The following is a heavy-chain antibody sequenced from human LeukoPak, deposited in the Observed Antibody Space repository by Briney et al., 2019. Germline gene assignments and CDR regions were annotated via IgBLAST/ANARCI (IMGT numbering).Heavy chain of an antibody. Sequence: GGSLRLSCAASGFTFSSHWMHWVRQVPGEGLVWVSRISRDGRSAAYADSVKGRFTISRDNAKNTLYLQMNSLRAEDTAVYYCTSDTVDTSLGIDYWGLGTLVTVSS. CDR2: ISRDGRSA. J-gene: IGHJ4*02. D-gene: IGHD5-18*01. CDR3: TSDTVDTSLGIDY. CDR1: GFTFSSHW. V-gene: IGHV3-74*01.